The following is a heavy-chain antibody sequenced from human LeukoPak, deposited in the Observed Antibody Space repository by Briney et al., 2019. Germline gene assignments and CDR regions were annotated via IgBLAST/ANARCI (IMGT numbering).Heavy chain of an antibody. V-gene: IGHV3-43*02. Sequence: GGSLRLSCAASGFTFDDCAMHWVRQAPGKGLEWVSLISGDGGSTYYADSVKGRFTISRDNSKNSLYLQMNSLRTEGTALYYCAKDMAVTMSDYWGQGTLVTVSS. CDR2: ISGDGGST. CDR1: GFTFDDCA. D-gene: IGHD4-17*01. CDR3: AKDMAVTMSDY. J-gene: IGHJ4*02.